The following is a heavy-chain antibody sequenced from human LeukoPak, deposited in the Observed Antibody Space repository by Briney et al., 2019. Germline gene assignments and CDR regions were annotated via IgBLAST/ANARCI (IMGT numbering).Heavy chain of an antibody. V-gene: IGHV1-18*01. J-gene: IGHJ5*02. CDR1: GYTFTSYG. CDR2: ISAYNGNT. D-gene: IGHD1-7*01. Sequence: ASVKVSCKASGYTFTSYGISWVRQAPGQGLEWMGWISAYNGNTNYAQKLQGRVTMTTDTSTSTAYMELRSLRSDDTAVYYCARDEYNWNSWSWFDPWGQGTLVTVSS. CDR3: ARDEYNWNSWSWFDP.